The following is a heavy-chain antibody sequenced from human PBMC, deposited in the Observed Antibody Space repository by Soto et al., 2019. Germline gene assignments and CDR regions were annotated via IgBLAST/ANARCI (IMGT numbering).Heavy chain of an antibody. J-gene: IGHJ2*01. CDR2: IYWDEDK. CDR1: GFSFSTSQVG. CDR3: AHDRGVTWSGYLDY. V-gene: IGHV2-5*02. D-gene: IGHD3-3*01. Sequence: QITLKESGPTLVKPTQTLTLTCTFSGFSFSTSQVGVGWIRQTPGKAPEWLALIYWDEDKRYTQPLKSRLTITKDPSNNPVVLTMTKMDLVDSGTYSCAHDRGVTWSGYLDYWGRLTLVTVSS.